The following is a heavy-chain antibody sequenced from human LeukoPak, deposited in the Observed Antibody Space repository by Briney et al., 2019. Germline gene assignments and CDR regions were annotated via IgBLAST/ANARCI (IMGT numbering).Heavy chain of an antibody. J-gene: IGHJ6*02. V-gene: IGHV3-30*03. CDR1: GFTFSSYG. CDR3: TLSYGRGFNYYYGMDV. Sequence: GGFLRLSCAASGFTFSSYGMHWVRQAPGKGLEWVAVISYDGSNKYYADSVKGRFTISRDNSKNTLYLQMNSLRAEDTAVYYCTLSYGRGFNYYYGMDVWGQGTAVTVSS. D-gene: IGHD5-18*01. CDR2: ISYDGSNK.